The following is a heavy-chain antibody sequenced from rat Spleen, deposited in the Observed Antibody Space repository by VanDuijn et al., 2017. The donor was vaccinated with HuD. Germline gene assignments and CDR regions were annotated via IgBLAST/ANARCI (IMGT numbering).Heavy chain of an antibody. J-gene: IGHJ2*01. CDR1: GFTFSNYY. CDR2: ITTSGDNT. D-gene: IGHD1-1*01. CDR3: SRTTTVAPFDY. Sequence: EVQLVESGGGLVQPGRSMKLSCAASGFTFSNYYMAWVRQAPTKGLEWVASITTSGDNTYYRDSVKGRFTISRDNTKTTLYLQMNNLRSEDTAMYYCSRTTTVAPFDYWGQGVMVTVSS. V-gene: IGHV5-25*01.